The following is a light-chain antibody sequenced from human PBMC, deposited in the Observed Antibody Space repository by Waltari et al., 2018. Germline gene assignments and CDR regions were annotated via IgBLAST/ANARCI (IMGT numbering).Light chain of an antibody. Sequence: QSVVTQPPSASGTPGQTVTISCSGSDPNIRSNAVSWYQQVPGAAPKPLIYNNYRRPSGVSYLFSASRFGTSATLAISGLQSEDEAVYYCATWDDSLNGWVFGGGTKLTVL. J-gene: IGLJ3*02. CDR2: NNY. V-gene: IGLV1-44*01. CDR1: DPNIRSNA. CDR3: ATWDDSLNGWV.